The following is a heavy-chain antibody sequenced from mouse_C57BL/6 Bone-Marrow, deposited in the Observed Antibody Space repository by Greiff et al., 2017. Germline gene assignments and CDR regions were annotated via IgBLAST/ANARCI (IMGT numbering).Heavy chain of an antibody. CDR2: IDPSDSYT. CDR3: ARAPLYSSWFAY. D-gene: IGHD2-12*01. Sequence: QVQLQQPGAELVRPGTSVKLSCKASGYTFTSYWMHWVKQRPGQGLEWIGVIDPSDSYTNYNQKFKGKATLTVDTSSSTAYMQLSSLTSEDSAVYYCARAPLYSSWFAYGGQGTLVTVSA. V-gene: IGHV1-59*01. J-gene: IGHJ3*01. CDR1: GYTFTSYW.